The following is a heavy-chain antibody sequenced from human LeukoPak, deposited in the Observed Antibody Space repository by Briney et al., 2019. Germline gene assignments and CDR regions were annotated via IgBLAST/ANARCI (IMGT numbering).Heavy chain of an antibody. CDR1: GFTFSSYA. D-gene: IGHD2-21*02. Sequence: GSLRLSCAASGFTFSSYAMHWVRQAPGKGLEWVAVTSYDGTNKFYADSVKGRFTISRDNSKNTLYLQVNSLRAEDTAVYYCARVRTFYCGGDCYSSGLDFWGRGTLVTVSS. J-gene: IGHJ4*02. CDR2: TSYDGTNK. CDR3: ARVRTFYCGGDCYSSGLDF. V-gene: IGHV3-30-3*01.